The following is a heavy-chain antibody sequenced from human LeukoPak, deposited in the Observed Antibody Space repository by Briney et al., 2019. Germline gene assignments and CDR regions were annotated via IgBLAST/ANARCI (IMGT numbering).Heavy chain of an antibody. CDR2: ISNDGSHE. CDR3: AKARYSSGLDY. Sequence: GGSLRLSCAASGFTFSGYGMHWVRQAPGKGLEWVAIISNDGSHEYYADSVKGRFSISRDNFRNTIYLQMNSLRVEDTAVYYCAKARYSSGLDYWGQGTLVSVSS. J-gene: IGHJ4*02. CDR1: GFTFSGYG. V-gene: IGHV3-30*18. D-gene: IGHD6-19*01.